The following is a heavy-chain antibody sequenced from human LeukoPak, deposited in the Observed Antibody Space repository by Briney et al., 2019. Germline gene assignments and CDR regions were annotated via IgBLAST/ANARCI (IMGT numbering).Heavy chain of an antibody. CDR1: GFIFSSYS. V-gene: IGHV3-48*01. CDR3: AKDPRSSSSDY. CDR2: ISRSSTTI. D-gene: IGHD6-13*01. J-gene: IGHJ4*02. Sequence: PGGSLRLSCAASGFIFSSYSMNWVRQAPGKGLEWVSYISRSSTTIYYADSVKGRFTISRDNSKNTLYLQMNSLRAEDTAVYYCAKDPRSSSSDYWGQGTLVTVSS.